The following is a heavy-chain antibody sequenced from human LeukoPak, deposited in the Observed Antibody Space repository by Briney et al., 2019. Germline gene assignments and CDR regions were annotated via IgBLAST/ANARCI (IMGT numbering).Heavy chain of an antibody. V-gene: IGHV1-8*01. CDR2: MNPNSGNT. D-gene: IGHD6-6*01. J-gene: IGHJ6*03. CDR1: GYTFTSYD. Sequence: VASVKVSCKASGYTFTSYDINWVRQATGQGLEWMGWMNPNSGNTGYAQKFQGRVTMTRNTSISTAYMELSSLRSDDTAVYYCARAVRRSSSPYYYYYMDVWGKGTTVTVSS. CDR3: ARAVRRSSSPYYYYYMDV.